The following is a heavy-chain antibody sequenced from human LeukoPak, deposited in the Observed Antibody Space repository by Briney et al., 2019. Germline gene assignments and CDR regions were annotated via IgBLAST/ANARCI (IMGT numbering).Heavy chain of an antibody. Sequence: GGSLRLSCAASGFTFSSYAMHWVRQAPGKGLEWVAVISYDGSNKYYADSVKGRFTISRDNSKNTLYLQMNSLRAEDTAVYYCARSWTVTTKSSGGYWGQGTLVTVSS. V-gene: IGHV3-30*04. D-gene: IGHD4-17*01. CDR3: ARSWTVTTKSSGGY. CDR2: ISYDGSNK. CDR1: GFTFSSYA. J-gene: IGHJ4*02.